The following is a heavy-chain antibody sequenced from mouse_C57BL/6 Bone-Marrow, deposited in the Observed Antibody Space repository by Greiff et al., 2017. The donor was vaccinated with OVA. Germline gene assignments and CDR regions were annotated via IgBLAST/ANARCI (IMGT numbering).Heavy chain of an antibody. CDR3: ASWRGIGYDYDGYYAMDY. CDR2: INPSSGYT. D-gene: IGHD2-4*01. V-gene: IGHV1-7*01. J-gene: IGHJ4*01. CDR1: GYTFTSYW. Sequence: LVESGAELAKPGASVKLSCKASGYTFTSYWMHWVKQRPGQGLEWIGYINPSSGYTKYNQKFKDKATLTADKSSSTAYMQLSSLTYEDSAVYYCASWRGIGYDYDGYYAMDYWGQGTSVTVSS.